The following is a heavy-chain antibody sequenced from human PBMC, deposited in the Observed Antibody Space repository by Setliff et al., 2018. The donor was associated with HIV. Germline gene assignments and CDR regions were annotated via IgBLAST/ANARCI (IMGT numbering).Heavy chain of an antibody. D-gene: IGHD1-26*01. CDR2: ILYDGSYK. CDR3: AKGFLVGSLVRGDDAFDI. Sequence: PGGSLRLSCAASKFTFSSYGMHWVRQAPGKGLEWVSSILYDGSYKYYTDSVKGRFTISRDNSKNTLYLQMSTLRTEDTAVYYCAKGFLVGSLVRGDDAFDIWGQGTMVTVSS. V-gene: IGHV3-30*02. CDR1: KFTFSSYG. J-gene: IGHJ3*02.